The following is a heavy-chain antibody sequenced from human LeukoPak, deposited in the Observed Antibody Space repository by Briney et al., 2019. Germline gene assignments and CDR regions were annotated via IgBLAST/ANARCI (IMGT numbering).Heavy chain of an antibody. CDR2: ISGSSSDI. J-gene: IGHJ4*02. Sequence: GGSLRLSCAGSAFTFSSYSMNWVRQAPGKGLEWVSSISGSSSDIYYADSVKGRFTISRDNAKNSLYLQMNSLRAEDMALYYCAKGVFGELSSSFDYWGQGTLVTVSS. V-gene: IGHV3-21*04. CDR1: AFTFSSYS. CDR3: AKGVFGELSSSFDY. D-gene: IGHD3-10*01.